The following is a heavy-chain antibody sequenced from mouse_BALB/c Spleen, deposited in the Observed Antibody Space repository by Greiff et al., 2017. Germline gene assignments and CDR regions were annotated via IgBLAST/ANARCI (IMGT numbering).Heavy chain of an antibody. Sequence: EVKLMESGGGLVQPGGSMKLSCVASGFTFSSYCMSWVRQSPEKGLEWVAEIRLKSDNYATHYAESVKGKFTISSDDSKSRLYLQMNSVRAEDTGIYYCTGGNYEDDWGQGTSVTVSS. CDR1: GFTFSSYC. V-gene: IGHV6-6*02. CDR2: IRLKSDNYAT. J-gene: IGHJ4*01. CDR3: TGGNYEDD. D-gene: IGHD2-1*01.